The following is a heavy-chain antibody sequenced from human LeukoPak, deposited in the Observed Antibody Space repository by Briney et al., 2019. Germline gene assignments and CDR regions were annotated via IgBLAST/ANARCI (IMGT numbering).Heavy chain of an antibody. V-gene: IGHV3-30-3*01. CDR1: GFTFSSYA. J-gene: IGHJ4*02. Sequence: GGSLRLSCAASGFTFSSYAMHWVRQAPGKGLEWVAVISYDGSNKYYADSVKGRFTISRDNSKDTLYLQMNSLRAEDTAVYYCARGTGLSLFDYWGQGTLVTVSS. CDR3: ARGTGLSLFDY. D-gene: IGHD1-14*01. CDR2: ISYDGSNK.